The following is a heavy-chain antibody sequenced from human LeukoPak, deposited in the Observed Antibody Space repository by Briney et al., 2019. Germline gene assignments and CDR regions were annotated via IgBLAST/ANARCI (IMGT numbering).Heavy chain of an antibody. Sequence: SETLSLTCAVYGGSFSGYYWSWIRQPPGKGLEWIGEINHSGSTNYNPSLKSRVTISVDTSKNQFSLKLSSVTAADTAVYYCARLSQIVAIVTCGQGELFTVSS. CDR3: ARLSQIVAIVT. D-gene: IGHD6-6*01. J-gene: IGHJ3*02. CDR2: INHSGST. V-gene: IGHV4-34*01. CDR1: GGSFSGYY.